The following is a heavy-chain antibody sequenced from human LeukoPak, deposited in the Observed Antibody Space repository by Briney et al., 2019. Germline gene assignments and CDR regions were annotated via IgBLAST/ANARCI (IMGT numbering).Heavy chain of an antibody. D-gene: IGHD3-10*01. J-gene: IGHJ5*02. CDR1: GFTFSSYS. V-gene: IGHV3-21*01. Sequence: PGGSLRLSCAASGFTFSSYSMNWVRQAPGKGLEWVSSISSSSSYIYYADSVKGRFTISRDNAKNSLHLQMNSLRAEDTAVYYCARVDYYGSGSYFWFDPWGQGTLVTVSS. CDR2: ISSSSSYI. CDR3: ARVDYYGSGSYFWFDP.